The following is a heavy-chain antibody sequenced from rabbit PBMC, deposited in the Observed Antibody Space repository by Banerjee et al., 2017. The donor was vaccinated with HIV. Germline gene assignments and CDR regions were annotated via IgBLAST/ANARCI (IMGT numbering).Heavy chain of an antibody. CDR2: IYAGSSGTT. Sequence: EESGGDLVKPEGSLTLTCSASGFSFSSSYWICWVRQAPGKGLELIACIYAGSSGTTYYASWAKGRFTISKTSSTTVTLQMTSLTAADTATYFCVKDYSGWGADLWGQGTLVTVS. D-gene: IGHD4-1*01. V-gene: IGHV1S45*01. J-gene: IGHJ6*01. CDR3: VKDYSGWGADL. CDR1: GFSFSSSYW.